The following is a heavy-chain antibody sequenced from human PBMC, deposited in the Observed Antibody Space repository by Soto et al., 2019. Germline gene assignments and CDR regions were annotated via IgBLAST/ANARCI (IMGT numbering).Heavy chain of an antibody. D-gene: IGHD4-17*01. V-gene: IGHV3-21*01. CDR3: ARAHYGDLSRLFDY. Sequence: GGSLRLSCAASGFTFSSYSMNWVRQAPGKGLEWVSSISSSSSYIYYADSVKGRFTISRENAKNSLYLQMNSLRAEDTAVYYCARAHYGDLSRLFDYWGQGTLVTVSS. CDR1: GFTFSSYS. CDR2: ISSSSSYI. J-gene: IGHJ4*02.